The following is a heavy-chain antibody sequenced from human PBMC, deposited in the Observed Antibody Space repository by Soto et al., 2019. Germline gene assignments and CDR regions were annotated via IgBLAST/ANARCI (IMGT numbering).Heavy chain of an antibody. Sequence: ASXKVSCKSSGYTFTSYGISCVRQAPGQGLEWMGWISAYNGNTNYAQKLQGRVTMTTDTSASTAYMELSSLRSEDTAVYYCARGFPLWFDPWGQGTLVTVSS. V-gene: IGHV1-18*01. D-gene: IGHD3-3*01. CDR3: ARGFPLWFDP. J-gene: IGHJ5*02. CDR2: ISAYNGNT. CDR1: GYTFTSYG.